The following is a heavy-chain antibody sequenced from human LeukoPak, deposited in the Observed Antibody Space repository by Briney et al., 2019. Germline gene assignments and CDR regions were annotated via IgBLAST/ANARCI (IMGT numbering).Heavy chain of an antibody. Sequence: GGSLRLSCVASGFTVSSYAMSWVRQAPRKGLEWVSAISGSGGSTYYADSVKGRFTISRDNSKNTLYLQMNSLRAEDTAVYYCAKARDYGDYVPFDYWGQGTLVTVSS. J-gene: IGHJ4*02. CDR1: GFTVSSYA. CDR3: AKARDYGDYVPFDY. CDR2: ISGSGGST. V-gene: IGHV3-23*01. D-gene: IGHD4-17*01.